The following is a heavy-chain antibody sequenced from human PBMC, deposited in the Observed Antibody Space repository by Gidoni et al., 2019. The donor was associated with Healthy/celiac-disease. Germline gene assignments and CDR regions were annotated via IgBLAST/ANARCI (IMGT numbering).Heavy chain of an antibody. D-gene: IGHD2-2*02. Sequence: QVQLVQSGAEVKKPGASVKVSCKVSGYTLTELSMHWVRQAPGKGLEWMGGFDPEDGETIYAQKFQGRVTMTEEKSTDTAYMELSSLRSEDTAVYYCATPFLYRRVGPFDYWGQGTLVTVSS. J-gene: IGHJ4*02. CDR3: ATPFLYRRVGPFDY. V-gene: IGHV1-24*01. CDR2: FDPEDGET. CDR1: GYTLTELS.